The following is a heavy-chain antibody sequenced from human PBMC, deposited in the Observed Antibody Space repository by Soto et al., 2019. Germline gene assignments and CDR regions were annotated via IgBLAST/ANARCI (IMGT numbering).Heavy chain of an antibody. CDR2: ISYDGSNK. CDR3: ARPSGIAAAQNHYYYGMDV. CDR1: GFTFSSYA. Sequence: GGSLRLSCAASGFTFSSYAMHWVRQAPGKGLEWVAVISYDGSNKYYADSVKGRFTISRDNSKNTLYLQMNSLRAEDTAVYYCARPSGIAAAQNHYYYGMDVWGQGTTVTVSS. D-gene: IGHD6-13*01. V-gene: IGHV3-30-3*01. J-gene: IGHJ6*02.